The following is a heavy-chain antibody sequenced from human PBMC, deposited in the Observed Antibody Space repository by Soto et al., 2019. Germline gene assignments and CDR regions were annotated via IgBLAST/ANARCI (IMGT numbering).Heavy chain of an antibody. CDR2: IFPSDSDT. D-gene: IGHD3-22*01. Sequence: WESLKISCRTSGYKFTSSWIAWVRQMPGKGLEWMGIIFPSDSDTRYSPSFQGQVTISADRSTSTVFLQWASLKASDTAVYFCARKDKSGYFNWFDPWGQGTLVTVSS. V-gene: IGHV5-51*01. J-gene: IGHJ5*02. CDR1: GYKFTSSW. CDR3: ARKDKSGYFNWFDP.